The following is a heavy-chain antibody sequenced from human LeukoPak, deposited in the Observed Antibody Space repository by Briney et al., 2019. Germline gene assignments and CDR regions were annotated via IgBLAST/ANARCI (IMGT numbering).Heavy chain of an antibody. J-gene: IGHJ5*02. CDR1: GYTFTSYG. V-gene: IGHV1-18*01. D-gene: IGHD6-6*01. CDR3: ARDPLVLGGKNWFDP. CDR2: ISAYSGNT. Sequence: GASVKVSCKASGYTFTSYGISWVRQAPGQGLEWMGWISAYSGNTNYAQKLQGRVTMTTDTSTSTAYMELRSLRSDDTAMYYCARDPLVLGGKNWFDPWGQGTLVTVSS.